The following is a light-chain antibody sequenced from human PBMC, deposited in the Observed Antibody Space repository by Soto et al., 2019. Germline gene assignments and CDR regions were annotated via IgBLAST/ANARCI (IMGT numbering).Light chain of an antibody. CDR3: QQTYTNS. Sequence: DIQMTQSPSSLSASVGDRVTITCRTSQSVSNYLNWYQQKPGKAPKLLIYAASSLQSGVPSRFSGSGSGTDFTLTISSLQPEDLGFYYCQQTYTNSFGGGTKVEIK. J-gene: IGKJ4*01. CDR1: QSVSNY. CDR2: AAS. V-gene: IGKV1-39*01.